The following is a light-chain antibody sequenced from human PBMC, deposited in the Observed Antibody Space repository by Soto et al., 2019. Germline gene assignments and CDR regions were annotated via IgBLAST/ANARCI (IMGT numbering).Light chain of an antibody. J-gene: IGLJ1*01. Sequence: QSVLTQPASVSGSPGQSITISCTGTSSDVGGFNDVSWYQQHPGKAPKLMIYDVTNRPSGVSYRFSGSKSGNTASLTISGLQAEDEADYYCYSYTSSSTYVFGTGTKLTVL. CDR1: SSDVGGFND. CDR2: DVT. V-gene: IGLV2-14*03. CDR3: YSYTSSSTYV.